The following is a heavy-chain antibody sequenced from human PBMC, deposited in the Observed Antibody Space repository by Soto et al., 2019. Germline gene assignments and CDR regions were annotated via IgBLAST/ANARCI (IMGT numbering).Heavy chain of an antibody. V-gene: IGHV4-59*01. CDR2: VSYSGHT. D-gene: IGHD2-21*02. CDR1: AGSITPYY. Sequence: PSETLSLTCSPSAGSITPYYWSCIRRPPGEGLEWIGYVSYSGHTDSNPSLKSLVSKFVDTSKNDFSLKLSFLTAEEAAIYFCPRQQYTVVTSFDVCVQRTMVAVCS. CDR3: PRQQYTVVTSFDV. J-gene: IGHJ3*01.